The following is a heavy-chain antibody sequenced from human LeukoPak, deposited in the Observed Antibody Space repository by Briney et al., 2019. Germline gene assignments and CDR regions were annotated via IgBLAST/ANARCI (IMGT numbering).Heavy chain of an antibody. V-gene: IGHV3-74*01. CDR1: GLTFSNYW. CDR3: ASASSHRIAAGGDY. CDR2: INSDGSSR. J-gene: IGHJ4*02. Sequence: GSLGLSCAASGLTFSNYWMHWVRQAPGKGLVWVSRINSDGSSRNYADSVKGRFTISRDNAKNTLYLQMNSLRAEDTAVYYCASASSHRIAAGGDYWGQGTLVTVSS. D-gene: IGHD6-13*01.